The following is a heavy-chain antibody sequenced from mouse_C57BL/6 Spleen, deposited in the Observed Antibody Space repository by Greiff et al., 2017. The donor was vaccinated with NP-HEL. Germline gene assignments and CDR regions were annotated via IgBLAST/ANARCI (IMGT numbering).Heavy chain of an antibody. CDR3: ARGYDYDGSAY. V-gene: IGHV1-19*01. D-gene: IGHD2-4*01. CDR2: INPYNGGT. J-gene: IGHJ3*01. Sequence: EVQLQQSGPVLVKPGASVKMSCKASGYTFTDYYMNWVKQSHGKSLEWIGVINPYNGGTSYNQKFKGKATLTVDKSSSTAYMELNSLTSEDSAVYYCARGYDYDGSAYWGQGTLVTVSA. CDR1: GYTFTDYY.